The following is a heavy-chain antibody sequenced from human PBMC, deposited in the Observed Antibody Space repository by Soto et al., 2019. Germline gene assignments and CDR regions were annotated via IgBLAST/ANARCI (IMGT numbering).Heavy chain of an antibody. CDR2: ISAYSGNT. V-gene: IGHV1-18*01. CDR1: GYTFTSYG. Sequence: ASVKVSCKASGYTFTSYGISWVRQAPGQGLEWMGWISAYSGNTNYAQKLQGRVTMTTDTSTSTAYKELRSLRSADTAVYYCAKGTTGNWFDPWGQGTLVTVSS. CDR3: AKGTTGNWFDP. J-gene: IGHJ5*02. D-gene: IGHD1-7*01.